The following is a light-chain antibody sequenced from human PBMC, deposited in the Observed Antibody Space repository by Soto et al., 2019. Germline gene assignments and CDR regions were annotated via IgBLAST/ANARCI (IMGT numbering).Light chain of an antibody. CDR3: STWDDSLNGWV. CDR1: SSNIGDRD. J-gene: IGLJ3*02. V-gene: IGLV1-44*01. CDR2: GLN. Sequence: QSVLTQPPSASGTPGRRVSISCSGGSSNIGDRDVDWYQQVPGTAPKLLIYGLNQRPSGVPDRFSASKSGASVSLAISGLQFEDEAVYYCSTWDDSLNGWVFGGGTKLTVL.